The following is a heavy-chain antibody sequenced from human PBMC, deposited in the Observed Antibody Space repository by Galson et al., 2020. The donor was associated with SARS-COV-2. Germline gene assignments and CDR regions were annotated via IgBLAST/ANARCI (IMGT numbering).Heavy chain of an antibody. D-gene: IGHD3-22*01. J-gene: IGHJ4*02. CDR2: ILYDGSNK. CDR1: GFTFSSYA. V-gene: IGHV3-30*04. Sequence: GESLKISCTASGFTFSSYAMHWVRQAPGKGLEWVAVILYDGSNKYYADSVKGRFTISRDNSKNTLCLQMNSLRAEDTAVYYCSTGRGYYDSSGYYAFDYWGQVTLVTVSS. CDR3: STGRGYYDSSGYYAFDY.